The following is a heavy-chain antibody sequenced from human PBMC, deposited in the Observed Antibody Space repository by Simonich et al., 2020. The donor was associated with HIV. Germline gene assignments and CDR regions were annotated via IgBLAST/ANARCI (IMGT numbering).Heavy chain of an antibody. CDR1: GGSFSGYY. CDR3: ARGRTVTTTGIDY. J-gene: IGHJ4*02. D-gene: IGHD4-17*01. V-gene: IGHV4-34*01. Sequence: QVQLQQWGAGLLKPSETLSLTCAVFGGSFSGYYWTWIRQPPGKGLEWIGEINHRESTNYNPSLKSRGTIAVYTSNNQFSLKLSSVTAADTAVYYCARGRTVTTTGIDYWGQGTLVTVSS. CDR2: INHREST.